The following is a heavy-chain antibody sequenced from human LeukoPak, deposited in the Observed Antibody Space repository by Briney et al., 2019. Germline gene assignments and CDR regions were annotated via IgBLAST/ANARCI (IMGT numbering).Heavy chain of an antibody. J-gene: IGHJ5*02. CDR3: VRGRYSSGWFKDKNWFDP. D-gene: IGHD6-19*01. Sequence: SETLSLTCAVNGGSFSGYYWSWIRQPPGKGLEWIGEITQSGSINSNPSLKSRVTISVDTSKNQFSLKLSSVTAADTAVYYCVRGRYSSGWFKDKNWFDPWGQGIPVTVSS. V-gene: IGHV4-34*01. CDR2: ITQSGSI. CDR1: GGSFSGYY.